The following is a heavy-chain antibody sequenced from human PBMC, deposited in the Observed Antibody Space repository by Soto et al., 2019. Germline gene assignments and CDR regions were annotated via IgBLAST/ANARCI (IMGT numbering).Heavy chain of an antibody. D-gene: IGHD6-13*01. V-gene: IGHV4-59*01. J-gene: IGHJ4*02. Sequence: SETLSLTCTVSGGSISSYYWSWIRQPPGKGLEWIGYIYFRGSTNYNPSLKSRVTISVDTSKNQFSLKLNSATAADTAMYYCVRESGFTSWYAYWGQGTLVTVS. CDR1: GGSISSYY. CDR2: IYFRGST. CDR3: VRESGFTSWYAY.